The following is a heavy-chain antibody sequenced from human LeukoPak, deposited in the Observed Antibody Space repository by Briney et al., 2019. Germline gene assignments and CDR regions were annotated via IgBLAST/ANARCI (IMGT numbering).Heavy chain of an antibody. CDR2: INPNSGGT. D-gene: IGHD3-22*01. CDR1: GYTFTGYY. J-gene: IGHJ4*02. CDR3: AREEGMIVQDY. Sequence: EASVKVSCKASGYTFTGYYMHWVRQAPGQGLEWMGWINPNSGGTNCAQKFQGRVTMTRDTSISTAYMELSRLRSDDTAVYYCAREEGMIVQDYWGQGTLVTVSS. V-gene: IGHV1-2*02.